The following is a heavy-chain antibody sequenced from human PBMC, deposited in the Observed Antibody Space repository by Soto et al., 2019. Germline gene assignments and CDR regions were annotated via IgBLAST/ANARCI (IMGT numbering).Heavy chain of an antibody. Sequence: PWETLSRNCTVPGGPISPYFLIWIRQPPGKGLEWIGYIYYSGSTSYNPSLKSRVTISVDTSKNQFSLKLRSVTAADTAVYYCARDRSSGWDQGYGMDVWGQGTTVTVSS. V-gene: IGHV4-59*01. J-gene: IGHJ6*02. CDR2: IYYSGST. CDR3: ARDRSSGWDQGYGMDV. D-gene: IGHD6-19*01. CDR1: GGPISPYF.